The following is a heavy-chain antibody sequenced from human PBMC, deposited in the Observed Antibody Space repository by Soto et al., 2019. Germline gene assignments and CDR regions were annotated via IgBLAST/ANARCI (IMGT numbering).Heavy chain of an antibody. Sequence: GGSLRLSCAASGFTFSNYWMSWVRQAPGKGLEWVANIKQDGSEKYYVDSVKGRFTISRDNAKNSLYLQMNSLRAEDTAVYYCARDQGFGELLRGYYFDYWGQGTLVTVSS. D-gene: IGHD3-10*01. V-gene: IGHV3-7*03. J-gene: IGHJ4*02. CDR1: GFTFSNYW. CDR3: ARDQGFGELLRGYYFDY. CDR2: IKQDGSEK.